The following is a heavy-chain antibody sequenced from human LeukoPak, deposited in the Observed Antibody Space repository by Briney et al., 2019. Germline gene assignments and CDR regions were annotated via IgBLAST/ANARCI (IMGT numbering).Heavy chain of an antibody. CDR3: ARAPEGSGSSYYFDY. CDR1: GFTFSSYW. V-gene: IGHV3-7*01. D-gene: IGHD3-10*01. CDR2: INRDGGEK. Sequence: PGGSLRLSCAASGFTFSSYWMSWVRQAPGKGLEWVANINRDGGEKYHVDSVKGRFTIYRDNAKNSLYLQMNSLRTEDTAIYYCARAPEGSGSSYYFDYWGQGILVTVSS. J-gene: IGHJ4*02.